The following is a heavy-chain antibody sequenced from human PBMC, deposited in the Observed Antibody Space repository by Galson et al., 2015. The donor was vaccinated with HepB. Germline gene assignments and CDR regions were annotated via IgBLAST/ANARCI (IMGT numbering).Heavy chain of an antibody. V-gene: IGHV3-21*01. CDR3: VRSSGYSRTWYAGPVDFDY. D-gene: IGHD6-13*01. CDR1: GFTFGNFN. Sequence: SLRLSCAASGFTFGNFNMNWVRQAPGKGLEWVSSTTSTSSYVYYAGSVKGRFAISRDNAKNSLYLRMNSLRAEDTAVYYCVRSSGYSRTWYAGPVDFDYWGQGTLVTVSS. CDR2: TTSTSSYV. J-gene: IGHJ4*02.